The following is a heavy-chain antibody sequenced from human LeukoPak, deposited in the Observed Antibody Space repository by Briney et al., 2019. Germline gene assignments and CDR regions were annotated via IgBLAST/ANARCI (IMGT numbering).Heavy chain of an antibody. CDR1: GGSISSGSYY. J-gene: IGHJ6*03. CDR2: IYTSGST. V-gene: IGHV4-61*02. Sequence: PSQTPSLTCTVSGGSISSGSYYWSWIRQPAGKGLEWIGRIYTSGSTNYNPSLKSRVTISVDTSKNQFSLKLSSVTAADTAVYYCARAGLVVAARKIYYYYMDVWGKGTTVTISS. CDR3: ARAGLVVAARKIYYYYMDV. D-gene: IGHD2-15*01.